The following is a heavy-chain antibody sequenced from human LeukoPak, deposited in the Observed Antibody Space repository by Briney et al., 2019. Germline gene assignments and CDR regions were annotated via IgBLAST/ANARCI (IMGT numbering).Heavy chain of an antibody. V-gene: IGHV3-23*01. CDR1: GFTFSSYA. D-gene: IGHD3-10*01. CDR3: AKDVNYYGSGSYYFYYYGMDV. Sequence: GGSLRLSWAAAGFTFSSYAMSWVRQAPGKGLEWVSAISGSGGSTYYADSVKGRFTISRDNSKNTLYLQMNSLRAEDTAVYYCAKDVNYYGSGSYYFYYYGMDVWGQGTTVTVSS. CDR2: ISGSGGST. J-gene: IGHJ6*02.